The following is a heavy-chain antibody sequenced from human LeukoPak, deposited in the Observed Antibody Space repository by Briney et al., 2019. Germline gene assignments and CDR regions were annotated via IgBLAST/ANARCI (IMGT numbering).Heavy chain of an antibody. V-gene: IGHV3-23*01. CDR1: GFTFSSYA. CDR2: ISGSGGST. J-gene: IGHJ6*03. Sequence: GGSLRLSCAASGFTFSSYAMSWVRQAPGKGLEWVSAISGSGGSTYYADSVKGRFTISRDNSKNTLYLQMNSLRAEDTAVYYCAKKGTYCGGDCKDYYYYYMDVWGEGTTVTVSS. D-gene: IGHD2-21*02. CDR3: AKKGTYCGGDCKDYYYYYMDV.